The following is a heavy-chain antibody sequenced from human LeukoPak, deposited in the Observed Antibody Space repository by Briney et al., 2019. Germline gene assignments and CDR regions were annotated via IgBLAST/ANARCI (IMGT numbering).Heavy chain of an antibody. D-gene: IGHD3-22*01. Sequence: GGSLRLSCVASGFTFSSYATHWVRQAPGKGLEWVAVILNDGSSKYYADSVKGRFTISRDNSKNTLYLQMNSLRAEDSAVYYCAKDLDSSGYSYWGQGALVTVSS. J-gene: IGHJ4*02. V-gene: IGHV3-30-3*01. CDR3: AKDLDSSGYSY. CDR2: ILNDGSSK. CDR1: GFTFSSYA.